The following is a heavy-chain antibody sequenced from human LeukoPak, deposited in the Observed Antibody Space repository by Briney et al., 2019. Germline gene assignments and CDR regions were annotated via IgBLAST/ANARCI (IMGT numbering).Heavy chain of an antibody. Sequence: SETLSLTCTVSGGSISSYYWSWVRQPAGKGLEWIGRIYTTGSTNYNPSLKSRVTISVDSSMNQFSLKLNSMTAADTAVYFCARGGSAGNFYYDYWGQGALVTVSS. V-gene: IGHV4-4*07. CDR1: GGSISSYY. J-gene: IGHJ4*02. CDR3: ARGGSAGNFYYDY. CDR2: IYTTGST. D-gene: IGHD3-10*01.